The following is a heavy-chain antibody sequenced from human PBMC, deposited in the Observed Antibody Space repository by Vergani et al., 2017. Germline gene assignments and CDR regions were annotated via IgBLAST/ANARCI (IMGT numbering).Heavy chain of an antibody. V-gene: IGHV5-51*01. CDR2: IYPGDSDT. Sequence: EVQLVQSGAEVKKPGESLKISCKGSGYSFTSYWIGWVRQMPGKGLEWMGIIYPGDSDTRYSPSFQGQVTISADKSISTVYLQWISLKASDTAMYYCARHRGWGLVVVAATPWYYYYGMDVWGQGTTVTVSS. D-gene: IGHD2-15*01. J-gene: IGHJ6*02. CDR3: ARHRGWGLVVVAATPWYYYYGMDV. CDR1: GYSFTSYW.